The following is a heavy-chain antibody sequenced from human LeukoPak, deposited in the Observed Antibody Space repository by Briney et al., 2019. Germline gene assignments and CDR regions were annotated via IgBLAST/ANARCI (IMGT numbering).Heavy chain of an antibody. CDR1: GFTFDDYA. D-gene: IGHD6-13*01. CDR2: ISWNSGSI. Sequence: GGSLRLSCAASGFTFDDYAMHWVRQAPGKGLKWVSGISWNSGSIGYADSVKGRFTISRDNAKNSLYLQMNSLRAEDTALYYCAKDSSSWYSLGFDYWGQGTLVTVSS. CDR3: AKDSSSWYSLGFDY. J-gene: IGHJ4*02. V-gene: IGHV3-9*01.